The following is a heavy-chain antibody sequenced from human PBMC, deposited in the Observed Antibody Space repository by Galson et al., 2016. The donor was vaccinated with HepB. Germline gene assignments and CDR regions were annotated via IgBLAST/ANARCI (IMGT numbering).Heavy chain of an antibody. V-gene: IGHV5-51*01. CDR3: ARQTSEGSFDY. D-gene: IGHD3-10*01. J-gene: IGHJ4*02. CDR1: GYRFHTHW. CDR2: VFPTDAST. Sequence: QSGAEVKAPGESLKISCQGSGYRFHTHWIAWVRQMPGKGLEWMGMVFPTDASTRYSPSLQGQVTISADKSLSVAYLQWSSLRASDSAMYYCARQTSEGSFDYWGQGTLVSVSS.